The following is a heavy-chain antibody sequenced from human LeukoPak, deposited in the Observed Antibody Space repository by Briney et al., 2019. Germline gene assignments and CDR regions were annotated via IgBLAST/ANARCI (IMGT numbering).Heavy chain of an antibody. CDR3: ARHSIFSGMGSQLWFDP. Sequence: SETLSLTCTVSSGSISSSSYYWGWIRQSPGRGLEWIGSIYYRGSTFYKPSLKGRVTISVDTSKNRFSLKLSSVAAADTAVYYCARHSIFSGMGSQLWFDPWGQGTLVTVSS. V-gene: IGHV4-39*01. CDR2: IYYRGST. CDR1: SGSISSSSYY. D-gene: IGHD3-10*01. J-gene: IGHJ5*02.